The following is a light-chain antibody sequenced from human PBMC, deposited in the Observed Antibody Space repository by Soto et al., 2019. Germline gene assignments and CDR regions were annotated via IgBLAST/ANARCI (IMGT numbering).Light chain of an antibody. CDR2: KAS. CDR3: QQYNSYWT. CDR1: QSVSSW. J-gene: IGKJ1*01. Sequence: DIQWTHSPSTLSASILYRVTITFRASQSVSSWLAWYQQKPGKAPKLLIYKASTLQSGVPSRFSGSGSGTEFTLTISSLQPDDFATYYCQQYNSYWTFGQGTKVDIK. V-gene: IGKV1-5*03.